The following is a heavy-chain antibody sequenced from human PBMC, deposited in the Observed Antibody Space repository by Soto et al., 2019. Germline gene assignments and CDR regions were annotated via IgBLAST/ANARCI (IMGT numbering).Heavy chain of an antibody. D-gene: IGHD3-3*01. J-gene: IGHJ4*02. V-gene: IGHV4-31*03. Sequence: VELRESGPGLVRPAQTLSLACNVSGDSVSTSFFYWGWVRQNPGKGVEWIGYIYKSGSTYYNPSLQSRVTMGVDSSKNQFSLSLSPMTAADTSFYYCATDSGDVSGVGFDYWGPGTLVTVSS. CDR2: IYKSGST. CDR1: GDSVSTSFFY. CDR3: ATDSGDVSGVGFDY.